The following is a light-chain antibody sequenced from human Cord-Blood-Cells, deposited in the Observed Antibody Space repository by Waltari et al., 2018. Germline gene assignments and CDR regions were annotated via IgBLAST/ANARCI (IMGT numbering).Light chain of an antibody. CDR2: WAS. V-gene: IGKV4-1*01. Sequence: DIVMTQSPDSLAVSLGERATIHCKSSQSVLYSSNNKNYLAWYQQKPGQPPKLLIYWASTRESGVPDRFIGSGSGTDFTLTISSLQAEDVAVYYCQQYYSTPMYTFGQGTKLEIK. CDR3: QQYYSTPMYT. CDR1: QSVLYSSNNKNY. J-gene: IGKJ2*01.